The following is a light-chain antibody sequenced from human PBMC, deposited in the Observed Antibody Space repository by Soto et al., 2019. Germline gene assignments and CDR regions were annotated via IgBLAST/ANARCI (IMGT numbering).Light chain of an antibody. CDR2: AAS. CDR3: QQGDSSPRT. CDR1: QNISTY. V-gene: IGKV1-39*01. J-gene: IGKJ1*01. Sequence: DIQMTQSPSSLSASVGDRVTITCRASQNISTYLNWYQQSPGKDPKLLIFAASSLQSGVPSGFSGSGTGTDFTLSISSLQPEDFATYYCQQGDSSPRTFGQGTKFEIK.